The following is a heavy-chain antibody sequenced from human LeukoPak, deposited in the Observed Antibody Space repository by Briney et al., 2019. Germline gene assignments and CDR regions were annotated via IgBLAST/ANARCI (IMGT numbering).Heavy chain of an antibody. J-gene: IGHJ4*02. CDR1: GFTFSSYA. CDR2: ISYDGSNK. D-gene: IGHD3-10*01. V-gene: IGHV3-30-3*01. Sequence: GGSLRLSCAASGFTFSSYAMSWVRQAPGRGLEWVAVISYDGSNKYYADSVKGRFTISRDNSKNTLYLQMNSLRAEDTAVYYCARGLLWFGELYWGQGTLVTASS. CDR3: ARGLLWFGELY.